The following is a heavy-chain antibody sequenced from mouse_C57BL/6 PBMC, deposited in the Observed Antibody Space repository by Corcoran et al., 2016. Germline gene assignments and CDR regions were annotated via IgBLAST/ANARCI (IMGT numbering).Heavy chain of an antibody. Sequence: EVQLQQSGAELMKPGASVKLSCTAYGFNIKDYYMHWVKQRTEQGLEWIGRIDPEDGETKYATKFQGKATITADTSSNTAYLQLSSLTSEDTAVYYCARHDYDGSWFAYWGQGTLVTVSA. J-gene: IGHJ3*01. V-gene: IGHV14-2*01. D-gene: IGHD2-4*01. CDR1: GFNIKDYY. CDR2: IDPEDGET. CDR3: ARHDYDGSWFAY.